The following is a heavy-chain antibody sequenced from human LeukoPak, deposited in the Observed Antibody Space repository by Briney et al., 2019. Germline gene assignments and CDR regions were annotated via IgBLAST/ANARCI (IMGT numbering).Heavy chain of an antibody. V-gene: IGHV3-21*01. CDR1: GFTFSSYS. J-gene: IGHJ6*03. CDR3: ARADCSGGSCYSPYYYYYYMDV. CDR2: ISSSSSYK. Sequence: PGGSLRLSCAASGFTFSSYSMKWVRQAPGKGLEWVSSISSSSSYKNYADSVKGRFTISRDNAKNSLYLQMNSLRAEDTAVYYCARADCSGGSCYSPYYYYYYMDVWGKGTTVTVSS. D-gene: IGHD2-15*01.